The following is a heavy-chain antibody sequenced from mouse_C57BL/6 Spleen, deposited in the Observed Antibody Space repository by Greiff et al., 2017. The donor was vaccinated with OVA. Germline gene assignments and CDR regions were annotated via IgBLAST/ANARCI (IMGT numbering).Heavy chain of an antibody. CDR1: GYTFTSYW. Sequence: QVQLKQPGAELVMPGASVKLSCKASGYTFTSYWMHWVKQRPGQGLEWIGEIDPSDSYTNYNQKFKGKSTLTVDKSSSTAYMQLSSLTSEDSAVYYCARKGWERYFDYWGQGTTLTVSS. CDR2: IDPSDSYT. V-gene: IGHV1-69*01. J-gene: IGHJ2*01. D-gene: IGHD1-1*02. CDR3: ARKGWERYFDY.